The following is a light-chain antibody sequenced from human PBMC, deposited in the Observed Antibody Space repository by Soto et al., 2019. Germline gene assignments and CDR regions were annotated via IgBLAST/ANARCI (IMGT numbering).Light chain of an antibody. J-gene: IGKJ3*01. CDR2: AAS. V-gene: IGKV1-9*01. CDR1: QGISSY. CDR3: QQLNSYPPT. Sequence: IQLTQSPSSLSASVGDRVTITCRASQGISSYLAWYQQKPGKAPKLLIYAASTLQSGVPSRFSGSGSGTDFTLPISSLQPEDFATYYCQQLNSYPPTFGHGTKVDIK.